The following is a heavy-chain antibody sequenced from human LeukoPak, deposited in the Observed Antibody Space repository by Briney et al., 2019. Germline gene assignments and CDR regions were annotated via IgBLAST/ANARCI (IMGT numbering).Heavy chain of an antibody. CDR1: GYTFTGYY. V-gene: IGHV1-2*02. J-gene: IGHJ5*02. CDR2: INPNSGGP. Sequence: ASVKVSCKASGYTFTGYYMHWVRQAPGQGLEWMGWINPNSGGPNYAQKFQGRVTMTRETSISTAYMELRRLRSDDTAVYYCARGARRGYSNWFDPWGQGTLVTVSS. CDR3: ARGARRGYSNWFDP. D-gene: IGHD5-18*01.